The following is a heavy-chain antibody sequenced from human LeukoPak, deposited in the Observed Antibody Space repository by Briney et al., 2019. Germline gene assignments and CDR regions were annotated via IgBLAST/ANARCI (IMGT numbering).Heavy chain of an antibody. Sequence: GGSLRLSCATSGFTFNGSALHWVRQASGQGLEWVGRIRSKAHRYATAYAASVKGRFTVSRDDSNNMAYLQMNSLKTEDTAIYYCTRRHYGDYVVDNWGQGTLVTVSS. V-gene: IGHV3-73*01. D-gene: IGHD4-17*01. J-gene: IGHJ4*02. CDR1: GFTFNGSA. CDR2: IRSKAHRYAT. CDR3: TRRHYGDYVVDN.